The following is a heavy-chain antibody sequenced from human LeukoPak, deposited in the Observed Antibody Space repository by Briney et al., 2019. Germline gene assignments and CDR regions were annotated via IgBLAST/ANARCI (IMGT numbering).Heavy chain of an antibody. CDR3: ARLKIRFLEWLLLDY. CDR1: GYSFTSYW. CDR2: IYPGDSDT. V-gene: IGHV5-51*01. Sequence: GESLKISCKGSGYSFTSYWIGWVRQMPGKGLEWMGIIYPGDSDTRYSPSFQGQVTISADKSISTAYLQWSSPKDSDTAMYYCARLKIRFLEWLLLDYWGQGTLVTVSS. D-gene: IGHD3-3*01. J-gene: IGHJ4*02.